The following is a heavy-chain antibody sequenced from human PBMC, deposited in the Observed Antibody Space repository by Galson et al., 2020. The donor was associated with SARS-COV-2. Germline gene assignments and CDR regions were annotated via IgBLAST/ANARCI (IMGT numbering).Heavy chain of an antibody. D-gene: IGHD3-22*01. Sequence: ALHGESLKISCAASGFTFSSYWMHWVRQAPGKGLVWVSRINSDGSSTSYADSVKGRFTISRDNAKNTLYLQMNSLRAEDTAVYYCARGGSYYDSSGYSRFDPWGQGTLVTVSS. CDR1: GFTFSSYW. J-gene: IGHJ5*02. CDR3: ARGGSYYDSSGYSRFDP. CDR2: INSDGSST. V-gene: IGHV3-74*01.